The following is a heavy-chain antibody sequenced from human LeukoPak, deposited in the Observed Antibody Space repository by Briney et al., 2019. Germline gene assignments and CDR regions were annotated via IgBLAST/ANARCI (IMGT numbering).Heavy chain of an antibody. V-gene: IGHV3-13*01. D-gene: IGHD2-2*02. CDR2: IGTAGDT. CDR3: ARAPHCSSTSCYMPYYFDY. Sequence: GGSLRLSCAASGFTFSSYDMHWVRQATGKGLEWVSAIGTAGDTCYPGSVKGRFTISRENAKNSLYLQMNSLRAGDTAVYYCARAPHCSSTSCYMPYYFDYWGQGTLVTVSS. J-gene: IGHJ4*02. CDR1: GFTFSSYD.